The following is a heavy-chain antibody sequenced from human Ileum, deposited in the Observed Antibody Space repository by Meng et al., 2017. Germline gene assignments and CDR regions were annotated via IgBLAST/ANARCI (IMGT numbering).Heavy chain of an antibody. J-gene: IGHJ4*02. CDR3: VRVVRYNWNDVDAFEDS. CDR1: GGSFSSSYYY. V-gene: IGHV4-39*07. Sequence: SETLSPPCTVPGGSFSSSYYYWGWIRQPPGKGLEWIGNIDYSGSTFYNPSLKSRVTISVDTSKNQISLRLTYVTAADTAVYYCVRVVRYNWNDVDAFEDSWGQGTLVTVSS. D-gene: IGHD1-1*01. CDR2: IDYSGST.